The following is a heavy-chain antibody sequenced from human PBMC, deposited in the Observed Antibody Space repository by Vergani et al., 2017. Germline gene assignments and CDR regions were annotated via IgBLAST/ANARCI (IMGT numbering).Heavy chain of an antibody. J-gene: IGHJ6*03. D-gene: IGHD6-6*01. CDR3: AREYSSSWYYYYYMDV. CDR2: IKQDGSEK. CDR1: GFTFSSYW. Sequence: EVQLVESGGGLVQPGGSLRLSCAASGFTFSSYWMSWVRQAQGKGLEWVANIKQDGSEKYYVDSVKGRFTISRDNAKNSLYLQMNSLRAEDTAVYYCAREYSSSWYYYYYMDVWGKGTTVTVSS. V-gene: IGHV3-7*01.